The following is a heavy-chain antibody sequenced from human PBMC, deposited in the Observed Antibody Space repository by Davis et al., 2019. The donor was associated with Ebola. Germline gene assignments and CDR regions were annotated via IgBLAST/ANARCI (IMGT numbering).Heavy chain of an antibody. V-gene: IGHV3-7*03. CDR3: AKTLSTRAATCFDY. CDR2: IKQDGSEK. D-gene: IGHD2-15*01. J-gene: IGHJ4*02. CDR1: GFTFSDYY. Sequence: GGSLRLSCAASGFTFSDYYMSWVRQAPGKGLEWVANIKQDGSEKYYVDSVKGRFTISRDNAKNSLYLQMNSLRAEDTAVYYCAKTLSTRAATCFDYWGQGTLVTVSS.